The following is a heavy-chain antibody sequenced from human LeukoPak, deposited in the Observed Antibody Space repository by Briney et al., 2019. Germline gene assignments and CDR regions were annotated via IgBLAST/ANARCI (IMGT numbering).Heavy chain of an antibody. D-gene: IGHD3-16*01. V-gene: IGHV4-61*02. CDR2: IYTDGST. CDR1: GGSISGGRYY. CDR3: TAMITFGGVNY. J-gene: IGHJ4*02. Sequence: SETLSLTCTVSGGSISGGRYYWSWIRQPAGKGLEWIGRIYTDGSTNYNPSLRSRVTISLDTSKNQFSLRLSSVTAADTAVYYCTAMITFGGVNYWGQGTLVTVSS.